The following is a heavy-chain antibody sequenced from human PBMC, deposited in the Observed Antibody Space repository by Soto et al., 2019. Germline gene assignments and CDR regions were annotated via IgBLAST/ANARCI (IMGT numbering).Heavy chain of an antibody. CDR3: TREQSDYDYIWGSYRYTLLDYFDY. J-gene: IGHJ4*02. CDR2: IRSKAYGGTT. V-gene: IGHV3-49*03. CDR1: GFTFGDYA. D-gene: IGHD3-16*02. Sequence: GGSLRLSCTASGFTFGDYAMSWFRQAPGKGLEWVGFIRSKAYGGTTEYAGAVKGRFTISRDDSKSIAYLQMNSLKTEDTAVYYCTREQSDYDYIWGSYRYTLLDYFDYWGQGTLVTVSS.